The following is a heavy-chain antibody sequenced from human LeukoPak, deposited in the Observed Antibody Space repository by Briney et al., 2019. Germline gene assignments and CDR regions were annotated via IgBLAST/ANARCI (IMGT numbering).Heavy chain of an antibody. J-gene: IGHJ4*02. CDR1: GFTFSSYA. CDR2: ISGNGGST. CDR3: ATSYSSSSWGIFGY. D-gene: IGHD6-6*01. V-gene: IGHV3-23*01. Sequence: GGSLRLSCAASGFTFSSYAMSWVRQAPGKGLEWVSTISGNGGSTYYAYSVKGRFTISRDNSKNTLYLQMNSLRAEDTAVYYCATSYSSSSWGIFGYWGQGTLVTVSS.